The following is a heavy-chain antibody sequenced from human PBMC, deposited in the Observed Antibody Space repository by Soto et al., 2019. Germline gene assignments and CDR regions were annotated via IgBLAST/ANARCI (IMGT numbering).Heavy chain of an antibody. Sequence: HPGGSLRLSCAASGFIFSNYAMNWVRQAPGKGLEWVSYISCSSVTTYYADSVKGRLIISRDNAKNSLYLQMNSLRDEDTAVYFCARGPSYYDSGGYFSLDYWGQGTLVTAPQ. D-gene: IGHD3-22*01. CDR2: ISCSSVTT. CDR1: GFIFSNYA. V-gene: IGHV3-48*02. CDR3: ARGPSYYDSGGYFSLDY. J-gene: IGHJ4*02.